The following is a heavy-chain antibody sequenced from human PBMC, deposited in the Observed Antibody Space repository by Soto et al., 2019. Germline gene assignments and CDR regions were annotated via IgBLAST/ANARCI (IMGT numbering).Heavy chain of an antibody. V-gene: IGHV3-30*18. CDR1: GFTFSSYG. CDR2: ISYDGSNK. D-gene: IGHD6-19*01. CDR3: AKDKGSSGLGGAFDI. Sequence: GGSLRLSCAASGFTFSSYGMHWVRQAPGKGLEWVAVISYDGSNKYYADSVKGRFTISRDNSKNTLYLQMNSLRAEDTAVYYCAKDKGSSGLGGAFDIWGQGTMVTVSS. J-gene: IGHJ3*02.